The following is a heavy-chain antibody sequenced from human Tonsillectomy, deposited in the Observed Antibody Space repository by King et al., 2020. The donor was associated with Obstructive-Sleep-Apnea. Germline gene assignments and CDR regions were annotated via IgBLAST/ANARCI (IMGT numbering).Heavy chain of an antibody. CDR3: ASSWDVGIAEPVGY. CDR2: INPNSGGT. CDR1: GYTFTGYY. V-gene: IGHV1-2*02. D-gene: IGHD6-13*01. Sequence: AQLVQSGAEVKKPGASLKVSCKASGYTFTGYYMHWVRQAPGQGLEWRGWINPNSGGTNYSQKVQGRVIMTRATSISTAYMELGRLRSDDTAVYFCASSWDVGIAEPVGYWGQGTLVTVSS. J-gene: IGHJ4*02.